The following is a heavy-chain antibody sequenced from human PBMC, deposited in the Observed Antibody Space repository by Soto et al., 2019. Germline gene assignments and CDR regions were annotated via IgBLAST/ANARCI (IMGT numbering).Heavy chain of an antibody. D-gene: IGHD6-13*01. J-gene: IGHJ4*02. Sequence: PSETLSLTCTVSGGSISSYYWSWIRQPPGKGLEWIGYISYSGTTYYNPSLKSRLTISVDTSKTQFSLKLSSVTAADTAVYYCARAGDSSWDHFFDYWGQGTLVTVSS. V-gene: IGHV4-59*01. CDR1: GGSISSYY. CDR2: ISYSGTT. CDR3: ARAGDSSWDHFFDY.